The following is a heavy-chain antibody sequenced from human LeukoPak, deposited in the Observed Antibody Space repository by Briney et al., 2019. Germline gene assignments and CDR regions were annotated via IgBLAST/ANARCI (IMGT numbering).Heavy chain of an antibody. Sequence: ASVKVSCKASGYTFTSYGISWVRQAPGQGLEWMGWISAYNGNTNYAQKLQGRVTMTTDTSTSTAYMELRSLRSDDTAVYYCASNFVTVTTVRGFYYYYGMDVWGQGTTVTVSS. CDR2: ISAYNGNT. CDR1: GYTFTSYG. J-gene: IGHJ6*02. V-gene: IGHV1-18*01. D-gene: IGHD4-17*01. CDR3: ASNFVTVTTVRGFYYYYGMDV.